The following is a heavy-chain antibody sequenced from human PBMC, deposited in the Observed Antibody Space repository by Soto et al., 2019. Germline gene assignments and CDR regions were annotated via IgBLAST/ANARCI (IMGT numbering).Heavy chain of an antibody. CDR1: GFTFSTYA. J-gene: IGHJ4*02. CDR2: ISGSGGSL. Sequence: GGSLRLSCAASGFTFSTYAMSRVRQAPGKGLEWVSAISGSGGSLYYADSVKGRFTISRDSSKNTLFLQMNSLRAEDTALYYCAKDPGGLRPRYFDYWGQGTLVTVSS. D-gene: IGHD2-15*01. CDR3: AKDPGGLRPRYFDY. V-gene: IGHV3-23*01.